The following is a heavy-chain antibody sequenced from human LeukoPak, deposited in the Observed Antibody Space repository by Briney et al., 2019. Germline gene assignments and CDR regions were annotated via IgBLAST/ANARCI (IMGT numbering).Heavy chain of an antibody. CDR1: GYTFTSYY. Sequence: GASVKVSCKASGYTFTSYYMHWVRQAPGQGLEWMGIINPSGGSTSYAQKFQGRVTMTRDTSTSTVYMELSSLRSEDTAVYYRARDSYYDFWSGYYTLTFDYWGQGTLVTVSS. CDR3: ARDSYYDFWSGYYTLTFDY. CDR2: INPSGGST. V-gene: IGHV1-46*01. D-gene: IGHD3-3*01. J-gene: IGHJ4*02.